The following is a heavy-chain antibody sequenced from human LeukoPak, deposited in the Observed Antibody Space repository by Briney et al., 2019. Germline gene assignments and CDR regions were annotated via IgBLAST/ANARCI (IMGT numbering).Heavy chain of an antibody. Sequence: PSETLSLTCAVSGGSISSGGYYWSWIRQPPGKGLEWIGEINHSGSTNYNPSLKSRVTISVDTSKNQFSLKLSSVTAADTAVYYCARASSYYYGSGSPDDYWGQGTLVTVSS. CDR2: INHSGST. D-gene: IGHD3-10*01. CDR1: GGSISSGGYY. J-gene: IGHJ4*02. CDR3: ARASSYYYGSGSPDDY. V-gene: IGHV4-34*01.